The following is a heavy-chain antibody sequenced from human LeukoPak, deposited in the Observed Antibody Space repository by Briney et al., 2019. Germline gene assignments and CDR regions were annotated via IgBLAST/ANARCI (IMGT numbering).Heavy chain of an antibody. J-gene: IGHJ4*02. CDR1: GYTFTSDY. V-gene: IGHV1-46*01. D-gene: IGHD3-9*01. CDR2: INPSGGST. CDR3: ARGNPLRYFDWLSEPFDY. Sequence: ASVKVSCKASGYTFTSDYMHWVRQAPGQGLEWMGIINPSGGSTSYAQKFQGRVTMTRDTSTSTVYMELSSLRSEDTAVYYCARGNPLRYFDWLSEPFDYWGQGTLVTVSS.